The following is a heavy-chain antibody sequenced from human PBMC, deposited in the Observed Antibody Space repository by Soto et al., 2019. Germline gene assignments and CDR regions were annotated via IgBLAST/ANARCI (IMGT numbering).Heavy chain of an antibody. V-gene: IGHV1-2*04. Sequence: ASVKVSCKASGYNFADYHIHWVRQAPGQGFEWVGWINPESGDTKCAQNFQGWVTMTTDTSSSTAYLGLRRLLSDDTAVYFCARLVITGEFDYWGQGTLVTVSS. D-gene: IGHD3-22*01. J-gene: IGHJ4*02. CDR2: INPESGDT. CDR3: ARLVITGEFDY. CDR1: GYNFADYH.